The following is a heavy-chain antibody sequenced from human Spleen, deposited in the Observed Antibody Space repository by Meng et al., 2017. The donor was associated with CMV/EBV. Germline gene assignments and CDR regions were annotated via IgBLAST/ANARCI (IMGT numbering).Heavy chain of an antibody. CDR3: ARGGFGRGVTIPFYGMDV. CDR2: ITFDGSTT. J-gene: IGHJ6*02. Sequence: GESLMISCAASGFTFSSPWMHWVRQAPGKGLVWVSRITFDGSTTSYADSVRGRFTISRDNAKNTLHLQMSSLGVEDTATYYCARGGFGRGVTIPFYGMDVWGQGTTVTVSS. CDR1: GFTFSSPW. V-gene: IGHV3-74*01. D-gene: IGHD2-21*01.